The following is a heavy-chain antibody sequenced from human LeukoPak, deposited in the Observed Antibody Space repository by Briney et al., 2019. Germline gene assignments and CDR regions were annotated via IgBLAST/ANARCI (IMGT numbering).Heavy chain of an antibody. D-gene: IGHD3-10*01. CDR1: GFTFSSYW. J-gene: IGHJ6*04. V-gene: IGHV3-7*03. CDR2: IKQDGSEK. Sequence: PGGSLRLSCAASGFTFSSYWMSWVCQAPGKGLEWVANIKQDGSEKYYVDSVKGRFAISRDNAKNSLYLQMDSLRAEDTAVYYCARDTGSYGMDVWGKGTTVTVSS. CDR3: ARDTGSYGMDV.